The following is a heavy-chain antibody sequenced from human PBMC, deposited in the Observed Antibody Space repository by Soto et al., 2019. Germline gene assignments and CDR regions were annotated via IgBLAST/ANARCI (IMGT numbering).Heavy chain of an antibody. J-gene: IGHJ4*02. D-gene: IGHD3-16*01. CDR1: GFPFSDHF. CDR3: ARWRSYGGTRSFDF. CDR2: ISGRASSI. V-gene: IGHV3-11*01. Sequence: AGSLRLSCAASGFPFSDHFMSWIRQAPGKGLEWISYISGRASSIYYADSVKGRFTVSRDNAKNSLFLQMNSLTVEDTAIYYCARWRSYGGTRSFDFWGQGTLVTVSS.